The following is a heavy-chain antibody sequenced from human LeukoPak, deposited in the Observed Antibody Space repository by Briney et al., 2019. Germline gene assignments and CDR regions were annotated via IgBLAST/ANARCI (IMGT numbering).Heavy chain of an antibody. CDR1: GFTFSSYA. Sequence: GGSLRLSCAASGFTFSSYAMSWVRQAPGKGLEWVSAISGSGGSTYYADSVKGRFTISRDNSKNTLYLQMNSQRAEDTAVYYCARVELGRRGYNWEDYWGQGTLVTVSS. J-gene: IGHJ4*02. CDR2: ISGSGGST. V-gene: IGHV3-23*01. D-gene: IGHD5-24*01. CDR3: ARVELGRRGYNWEDY.